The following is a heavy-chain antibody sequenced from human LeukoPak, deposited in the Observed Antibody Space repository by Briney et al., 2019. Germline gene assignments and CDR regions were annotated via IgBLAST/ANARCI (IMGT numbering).Heavy chain of an antibody. CDR1: GGSISSGDYY. CDR3: ARATFYYDFWSVLDY. CDR2: IYYSGST. D-gene: IGHD3-3*01. V-gene: IGHV4-30-4*08. Sequence: PSQTLSLTCTVSGGSISSGDYYWSWIRQPPGKGLEWIGYIYYSGSTYYNPSLKSRVTISVDTSKNQFSLKLSSVTAADTAVYYCARATFYYDFWSVLDYWGQGTLVTVSS. J-gene: IGHJ4*02.